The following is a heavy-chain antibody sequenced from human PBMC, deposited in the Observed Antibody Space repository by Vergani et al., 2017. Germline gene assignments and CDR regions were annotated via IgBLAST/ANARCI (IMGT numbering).Heavy chain of an antibody. CDR3: AKTHDFSSLYSSYNWFDP. CDR1: GYSITNDW. V-gene: IGHV5-51*03. D-gene: IGHD3-3*01. Sequence: VQLVQSGAEVNKPGASLKISCQGSGYSITNDWIAWVRQRPGKGLEWMGIIYAGDSDVRYSPSFQGQVTMSVGKSPSTAYLQWSSLKASDTATYYCAKTHDFSSLYSSYNWFDPWGQGTQVTVSS. CDR2: IYAGDSDV. J-gene: IGHJ5*02.